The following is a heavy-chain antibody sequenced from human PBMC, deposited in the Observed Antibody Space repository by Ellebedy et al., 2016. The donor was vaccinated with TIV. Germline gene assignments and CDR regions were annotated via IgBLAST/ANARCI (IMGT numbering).Heavy chain of an antibody. Sequence: GESLKISCAASGFTFSSYDMHWVRQATGKGLEWVSAIGTAGDTYYPGSVKGRFTNSRENAKKSLYLQMNSLRAEDTAVYYCARATAGFDYWGQGTLVTVSS. CDR3: ARATAGFDY. CDR1: GFTFSSYD. J-gene: IGHJ4*02. D-gene: IGHD1-1*01. V-gene: IGHV3-13*01. CDR2: IGTAGDT.